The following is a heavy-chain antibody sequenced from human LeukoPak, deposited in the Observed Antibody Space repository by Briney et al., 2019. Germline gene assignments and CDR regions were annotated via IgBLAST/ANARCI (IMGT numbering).Heavy chain of an antibody. V-gene: IGHV1-3*01. CDR2: INAGNGNT. J-gene: IGHJ2*01. Sequence: ASVKVSCKASGYTFTSYAMHWVRQAPGQRLEWVGWINAGNGNTKYSQKFQGRVTMTRDTSTSTVYMELSSLRSEDTAVYYCAVPYCGATPGWYFDLWGRGTLVTVSS. D-gene: IGHD2-21*01. CDR3: AVPYCGATPGWYFDL. CDR1: GYTFTSYA.